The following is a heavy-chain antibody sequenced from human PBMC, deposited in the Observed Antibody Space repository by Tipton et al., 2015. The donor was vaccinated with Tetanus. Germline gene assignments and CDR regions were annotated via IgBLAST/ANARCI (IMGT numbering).Heavy chain of an antibody. Sequence: GSLRLSCAVSGFTSESHYMHWVRQAPGKGLEWLSSISSTSSYIYYTDSARGRFTISRDNAKNSLYLEMNSLRAEDTAVYYCASGSTLDYWGQGTLVTVSS. V-gene: IGHV3-21*01. CDR2: ISSTSSYI. CDR1: GFTSESHY. CDR3: ASGSTLDY. D-gene: IGHD6-25*01. J-gene: IGHJ4*02.